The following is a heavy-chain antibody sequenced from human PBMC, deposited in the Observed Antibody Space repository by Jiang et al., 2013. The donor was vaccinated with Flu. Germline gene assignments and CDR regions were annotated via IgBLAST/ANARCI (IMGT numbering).Heavy chain of an antibody. CDR2: IIPIFGTA. J-gene: IGHJ4*02. V-gene: IGHV1-69*01. CDR1: GGTFSSYA. D-gene: IGHD1-26*01. Sequence: KVSCKASGGTFSSYAISWVRQAPGQGLEWMGGIIPIFGTANYAQKFQGRVTITADESTSTAYMELSSLRSEDTAVYYCASSGRFKGGSYSSAFDYWGQGTLVTVSS. CDR3: ASSGRFKGGSYSSAFDY.